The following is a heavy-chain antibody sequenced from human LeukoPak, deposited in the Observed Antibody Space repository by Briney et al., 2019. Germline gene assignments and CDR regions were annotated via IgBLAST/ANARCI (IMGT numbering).Heavy chain of an antibody. D-gene: IGHD6-13*01. CDR1: GGSISSSSYY. CDR3: ARRRYSSSWNSFDY. V-gene: IGHV4-39*01. J-gene: IGHJ4*02. Sequence: LSETLSLTCTVSGGSISSSSYYWGWIRQPPGKGLEWIGSIYYSGSTYYNPSLKSRVTISVDTSKNQFSLKLNSVTAADTAVYYCARRRYSSSWNSFDYWGQGTLVTVSS. CDR2: IYYSGST.